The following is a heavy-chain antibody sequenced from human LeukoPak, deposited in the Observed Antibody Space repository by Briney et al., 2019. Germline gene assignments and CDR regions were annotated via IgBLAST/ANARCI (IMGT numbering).Heavy chain of an antibody. CDR2: INHSGST. Sequence: PSETLSLTCAVYGWSFSAYYWSWLLQPPGKGPVWIGEINHSGSTNFPPSLKSRVTISVDTSKNQFSLTLSSVNAADTAVYYCARGHYNGSGEYSWFDPWGQGTLVTVSS. CDR1: GWSFSAYY. J-gene: IGHJ5*02. V-gene: IGHV4-34*01. D-gene: IGHD3-10*01. CDR3: ARGHYNGSGEYSWFDP.